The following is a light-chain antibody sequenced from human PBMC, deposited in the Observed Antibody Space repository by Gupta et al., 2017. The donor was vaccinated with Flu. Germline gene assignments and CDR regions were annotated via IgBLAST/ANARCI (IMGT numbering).Light chain of an antibody. V-gene: IGLV3-21*02. Sequence: SYVPPHPPSVSVAPGQPARITCWGNNIGSKSVHWYQQKPGQAPVLVVCDDSDRPSGIPERFSGSNSGNTATLTISRVEAGDEADYYCQVWDSSSDHPVFGGGTKLTVL. J-gene: IGLJ3*02. CDR3: QVWDSSSDHPV. CDR1: NIGSKS. CDR2: DDS.